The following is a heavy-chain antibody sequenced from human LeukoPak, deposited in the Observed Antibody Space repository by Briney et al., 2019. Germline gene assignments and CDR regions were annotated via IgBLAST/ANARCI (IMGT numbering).Heavy chain of an antibody. CDR2: INHSGST. CDR3: AREFSFYGDRVEFDY. Sequence: GSLRLSCAASGFTFDDYGMSWVRQPPGKGLEWIGEINHSGSTNYNPFLKSRVTISVDTSKNQFSLKLSSVTAADTAVYYCAREFSFYGDRVEFDYWGQGTLVTVSS. J-gene: IGHJ4*02. V-gene: IGHV4-34*01. CDR1: GFTFDDYG. D-gene: IGHD4-17*01.